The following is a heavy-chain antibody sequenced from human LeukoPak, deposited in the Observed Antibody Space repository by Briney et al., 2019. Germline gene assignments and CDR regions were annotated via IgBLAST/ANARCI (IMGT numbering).Heavy chain of an antibody. J-gene: IGHJ4*02. D-gene: IGHD2-2*01. CDR2: ISYDGSNK. CDR1: GFTFSSYG. Sequence: GGSLRLSCAASGFTFSSYGMHWVRQAPGKGLEWVAVISYDGSNKYYADSVKGRFTISRDNSKSTLYLQMNSLRAEDTAVYYCAKDRDQLLSNFDYWGQGTLVTVSS. CDR3: AKDRDQLLSNFDY. V-gene: IGHV3-30*18.